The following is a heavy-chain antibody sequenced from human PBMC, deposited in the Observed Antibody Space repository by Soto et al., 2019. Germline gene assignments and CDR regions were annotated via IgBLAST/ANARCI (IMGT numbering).Heavy chain of an antibody. Sequence: ASVKVSCKASGYTFTTYAIHWVRQAPGQRPERMGWINAGNGNTKYSQKFQGRVAITRDTTASTAYMDLISLRSEDTAVYYCTKTRDYGEYIKGAFYYYALDVCGQGTTVTVSS. CDR1: GYTFTTYA. CDR3: TKTRDYGEYIKGAFYYYALDV. CDR2: INAGNGNT. J-gene: IGHJ6*02. V-gene: IGHV1-3*01. D-gene: IGHD4-17*01.